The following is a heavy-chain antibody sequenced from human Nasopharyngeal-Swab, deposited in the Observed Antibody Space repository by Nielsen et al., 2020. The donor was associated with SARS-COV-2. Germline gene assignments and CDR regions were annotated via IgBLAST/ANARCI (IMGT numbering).Heavy chain of an antibody. D-gene: IGHD4-17*01. J-gene: IGHJ6*02. CDR2: IYYSGST. Sequence: SETLSLTCAVSGGSISSSYYWSWIRQPPGKGLEWIGYIYYSGSTNYNPSLKSRVTISVDTSKNQFSLKLSSVTAADTAVYYCARDLLYGDFYYYYGMDVWGQGTTVTVSS. CDR1: GGSISSSYY. V-gene: IGHV4-61*01. CDR3: ARDLLYGDFYYYYGMDV.